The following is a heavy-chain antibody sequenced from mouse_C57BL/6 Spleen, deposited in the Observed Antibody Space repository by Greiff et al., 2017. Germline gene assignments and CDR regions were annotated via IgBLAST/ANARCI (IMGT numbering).Heavy chain of an antibody. CDR2: IDPSDSYT. Sequence: QVQLQQPGAELVMPGASVKLSCKASGYTFTSYWMNWVKQRPGQGLEWIGEIDPSDSYTNYNQKFKGKSTLTVDKSSSTAYMQLSSLTSEDSAVYYCARSGGPFACWGQGTLVTVSA. V-gene: IGHV1-69*01. J-gene: IGHJ3*01. CDR1: GYTFTSYW. D-gene: IGHD3-1*01. CDR3: ARSGGPFAC.